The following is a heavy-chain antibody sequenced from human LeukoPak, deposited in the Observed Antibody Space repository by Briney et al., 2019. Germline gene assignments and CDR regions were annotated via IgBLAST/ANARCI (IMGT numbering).Heavy chain of an antibody. Sequence: PGGFLRLSCAASGFTFRNYAMTWVRQAPGKGLEWVSAISGSGGSTYYADSVKGRFTISRDNSKNTLYLQMNSLRAEDTAVYYCAKEGNDFWSGYTLWGQGTLVTVSS. CDR1: GFTFRNYA. CDR2: ISGSGGST. V-gene: IGHV3-23*01. D-gene: IGHD3-3*01. CDR3: AKEGNDFWSGYTL. J-gene: IGHJ4*02.